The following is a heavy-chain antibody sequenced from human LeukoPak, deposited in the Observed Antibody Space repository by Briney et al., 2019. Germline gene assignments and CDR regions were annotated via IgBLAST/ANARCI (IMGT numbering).Heavy chain of an antibody. CDR2: IYFRGTT. V-gene: IGHV4-39*01. J-gene: IGHJ5*02. CDR1: RGSLSSSSYY. Sequence: SETLSLTCTVSRGSLSSSSYYWAWIRQPPGKGLEWIGSIYFRGTTHYNPSLRGRVTMSVDTSKNQFSLNLSSVTAADTAVYYCARHHYHYDTRAYYNTWFDPWGQGTLVTVSS. CDR3: ARHHYHYDTRAYYNTWFDP. D-gene: IGHD3-22*01.